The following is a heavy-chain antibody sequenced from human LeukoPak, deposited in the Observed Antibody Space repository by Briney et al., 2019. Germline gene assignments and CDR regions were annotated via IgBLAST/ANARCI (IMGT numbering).Heavy chain of an antibody. CDR2: ISGSGGST. CDR1: GFTFSSYA. CDR3: AKAIGSGWYPVSAFDI. Sequence: PGGSLRLSCAASGFTFSSYAMSWVSQAPGKGLEWVSAISGSGGSTYYADSVKGRFTISRDNSKNTLYLQMNSLRAEDTAVYYCAKAIGSGWYPVSAFDIWGQGTMVTVSS. V-gene: IGHV3-23*01. D-gene: IGHD6-19*01. J-gene: IGHJ3*02.